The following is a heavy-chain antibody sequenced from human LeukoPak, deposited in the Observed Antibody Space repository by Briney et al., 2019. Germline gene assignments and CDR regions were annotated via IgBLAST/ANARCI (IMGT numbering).Heavy chain of an antibody. D-gene: IGHD3-9*01. CDR3: ARDSTGYYQLDY. Sequence: GGSLRLSCAGSGFTFSSNWMHWVRQVPGKGLVWVSRINSDGSNTNYADSVKGRFTISRDNAKNSLYLQMNSLRAEDTAVYYCARDSTGYYQLDYWGQGTLVTVSS. CDR1: GFTFSSNW. V-gene: IGHV3-74*01. J-gene: IGHJ4*02. CDR2: INSDGSNT.